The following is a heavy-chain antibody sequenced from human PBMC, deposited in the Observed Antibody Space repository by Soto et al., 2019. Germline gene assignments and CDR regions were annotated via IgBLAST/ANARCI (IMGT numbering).Heavy chain of an antibody. J-gene: IGHJ6*02. Sequence: EVQLVESGGGLVQPGGSLRLSCAASRFTFSSYTMGWVRQAPGKGLGWISTIGGSAGGTYYADSVKGRFTISRDNSKSTLYLQMDSLRAEDTAVYYCAKVGGATIRNGMDVWGQGTTVTVSS. V-gene: IGHV3-23*04. CDR1: RFTFSSYT. CDR3: AKVGGATIRNGMDV. D-gene: IGHD3-16*01. CDR2: IGGSAGGT.